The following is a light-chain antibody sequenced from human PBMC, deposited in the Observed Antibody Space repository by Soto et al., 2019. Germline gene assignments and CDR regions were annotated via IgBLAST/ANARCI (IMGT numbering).Light chain of an antibody. CDR2: ETS. V-gene: IGKV3-20*01. Sequence: EIVLTQSPGTLSLSPGEGATLSCRASQSVSNNYLAWYQQKPGQAPRLLIYETSSRATGIPDRFSGSGSQTDFTLTISRLDPEDFAVYYCQQYSSSPITFGQGTRLEIK. J-gene: IGKJ5*01. CDR1: QSVSNNY. CDR3: QQYSSSPIT.